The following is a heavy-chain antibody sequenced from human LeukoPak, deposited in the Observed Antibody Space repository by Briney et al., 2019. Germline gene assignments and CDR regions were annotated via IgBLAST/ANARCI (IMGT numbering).Heavy chain of an antibody. CDR2: ISSSSGYI. CDR1: GFNFSSYS. J-gene: IGHJ6*04. Sequence: PGGSLRLSCAASGFNFSSYSMNWVRQAPGKGLEWVSSISSSSGYIFYADSVKDRFTISRDNAKNSLYLQMNSLTAEDTAVYSCARDDYGGMDVWGKGTTVTVSS. V-gene: IGHV3-21*01. D-gene: IGHD4-17*01. CDR3: ARDDYGGMDV.